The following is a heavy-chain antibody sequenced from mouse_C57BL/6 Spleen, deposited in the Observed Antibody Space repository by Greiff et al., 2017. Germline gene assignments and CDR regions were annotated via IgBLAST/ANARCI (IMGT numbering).Heavy chain of an antibody. V-gene: IGHV1-69*01. CDR2: IDPSDSYT. D-gene: IGHD2-2*01. CDR3: ARYGSDFDY. J-gene: IGHJ2*01. Sequence: QVQLQQPGAELVMPGASVKLSCTASGYTFTSYWMHWVKQRPGPGLEWIGEIDPSDSYTNYNQKFKGKSTLTVDKSSSTAYMQLSSLTSEDSAVYYCARYGSDFDYWGQGTTLTVSS. CDR1: GYTFTSYW.